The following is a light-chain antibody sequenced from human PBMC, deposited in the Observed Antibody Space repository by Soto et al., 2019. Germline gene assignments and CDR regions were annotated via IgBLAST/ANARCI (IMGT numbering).Light chain of an antibody. V-gene: IGLV2-14*01. CDR1: SSDVGGYNY. J-gene: IGLJ3*02. Sequence: QSALTQPASVSGPPGQSITISCTGTSSDVGGYNYVSWYQQHPGKAHKLMIYEVSNRPSGVSNRFSGSKSGNTASLTISGLQAEDEADYYCSSYTSSSTLGVFGGGTKLTVL. CDR2: EVS. CDR3: SSYTSSSTLGV.